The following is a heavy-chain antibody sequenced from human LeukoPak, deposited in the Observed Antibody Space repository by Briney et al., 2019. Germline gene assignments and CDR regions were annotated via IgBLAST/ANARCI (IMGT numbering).Heavy chain of an antibody. CDR1: GGSISSYY. CDR3: ASPSGYYGAGSYYPFDF. Sequence: SETLSLTCSVSGGSISSYYWNWIRQPPGKGLEWIGYIYYSGRTSYNPSLKSRVTISVETSKNQFSLKLTSVTAADTAMYYCASPSGYYGAGSYYPFDFWGQGTLVTVSS. D-gene: IGHD3-10*01. J-gene: IGHJ4*02. CDR2: IYYSGRT. V-gene: IGHV4-59*12.